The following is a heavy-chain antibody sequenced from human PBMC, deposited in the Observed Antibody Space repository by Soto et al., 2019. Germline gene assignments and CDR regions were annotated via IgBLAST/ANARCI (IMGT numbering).Heavy chain of an antibody. J-gene: IGHJ4*02. CDR2: AYWDDDN. CDR1: GFSLTTRPVG. V-gene: IGHV2-5*02. CDR3: AHRLGGYTWNDGYFDY. D-gene: IGHD1-20*01. Sequence: QITLQESGPTLVKPTQTLTLTCSFSGFSLTTRPVGVGWIRQPPGKALEWLGFAYWDDDNRYSPSPRSRLTVTKDTSKNQVVLTVTNMDPVDTATYYCAHRLGGYTWNDGYFDYWGQGTLVTVSS.